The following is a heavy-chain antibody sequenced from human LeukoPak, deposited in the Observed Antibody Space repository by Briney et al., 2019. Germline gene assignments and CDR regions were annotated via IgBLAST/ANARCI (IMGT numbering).Heavy chain of an antibody. D-gene: IGHD2-15*01. J-gene: IGHJ4*02. V-gene: IGHV3-48*01. CDR1: GFTFSSYS. CDR2: ISSSSSAI. CDR3: ARGPRGYCSGGSCYSFPEWDYFDY. Sequence: GGSLRLSCAASGFTFSSYSMNWVRQAPGKGLEWVSYISSSSSAIYYADSVKGRLTISRDNAKNSLYLQMNSLRAEDTAVYYCARGPRGYCSGGSCYSFPEWDYFDYWGQGTLVTVSS.